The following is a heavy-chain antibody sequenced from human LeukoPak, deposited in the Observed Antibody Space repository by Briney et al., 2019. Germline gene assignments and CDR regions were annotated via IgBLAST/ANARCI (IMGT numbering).Heavy chain of an antibody. V-gene: IGHV3-30-3*01. CDR1: GFTFSSYA. CDR2: ISYDGSNK. Sequence: PPGGSLRLSCAASGFTFSSYAMHWVRQAPGKGLEWVAVISYDGSNKYYADSVKGRFTISRDNSKNTLYLQMNSLRAEDTAVYYCARDWGWELLSYYYYGMDVWGQGTTVTVSS. D-gene: IGHD1-26*01. CDR3: ARDWGWELLSYYYYGMDV. J-gene: IGHJ6*02.